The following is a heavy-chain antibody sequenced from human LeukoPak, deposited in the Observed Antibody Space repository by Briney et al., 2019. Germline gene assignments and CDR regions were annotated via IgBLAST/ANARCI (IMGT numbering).Heavy chain of an antibody. CDR1: GGSISSYY. CDR3: ARTYGSSGLGYFDL. J-gene: IGHJ2*01. V-gene: IGHV4-59*01. D-gene: IGHD6-13*01. Sequence: SETLSLTCTVSGGSISSYYWSWIRQPPGKGLEWIGYIYCSGSTNYSPSLKSRLTISVDTSKNQFSLKLSSVTAADTAVYYCARTYGSSGLGYFDLWGRGTLVTVSP. CDR2: IYCSGST.